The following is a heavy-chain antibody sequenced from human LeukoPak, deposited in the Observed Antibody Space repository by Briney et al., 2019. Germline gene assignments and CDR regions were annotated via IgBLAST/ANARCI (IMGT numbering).Heavy chain of an antibody. D-gene: IGHD6-13*01. J-gene: IGHJ4*02. Sequence: PGGSLRLSCAASGFTFSSYAMSWVRQAPGKGLEWVSAISGSGGSTYYADSVKGRFTISRDNSKNTLYLQMNSLRAEDTAVYYCAKDESSSSSSLAVYWGQGTLVTVSS. CDR1: GFTFSSYA. V-gene: IGHV3-23*01. CDR3: AKDESSSSSSLAVY. CDR2: ISGSGGST.